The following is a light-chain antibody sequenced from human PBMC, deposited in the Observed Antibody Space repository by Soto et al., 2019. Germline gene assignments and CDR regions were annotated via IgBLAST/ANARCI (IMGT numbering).Light chain of an antibody. Sequence: QTVVTQEPSFSVSGAPGQRVTISCTGSNSNIGAGYDVQWYRQLPGTVPKLLISGNNIRPSGVPDRISGSKSGTSASLAITGLQAEDEADYYCQSYDSSLRNWVFGGGTKLTVL. CDR1: NSNIGAGYD. V-gene: IGLV1-40*01. CDR3: QSYDSSLRNWV. J-gene: IGLJ3*02. CDR2: GNN.